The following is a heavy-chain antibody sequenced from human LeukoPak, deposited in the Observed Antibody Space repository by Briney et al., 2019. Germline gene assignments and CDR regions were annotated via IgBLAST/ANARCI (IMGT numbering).Heavy chain of an antibody. Sequence: SETLSLTCTVSGGSISSYYWGWIRQPPGEGLEWIVYIYYSGSTNYNPSLKSRVTISVDTSKNQFSLKLSSVTAADTAVYYCARGLRGTYYYDSNGYSGYYFDYWGQGTLVTVSS. CDR1: GGSISSYY. CDR2: IYYSGST. CDR3: ARGLRGTYYYDSNGYSGYYFDY. D-gene: IGHD3-22*01. V-gene: IGHV4-59*01. J-gene: IGHJ4*02.